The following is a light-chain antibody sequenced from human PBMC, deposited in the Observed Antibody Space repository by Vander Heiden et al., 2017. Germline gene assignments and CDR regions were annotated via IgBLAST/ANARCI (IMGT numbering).Light chain of an antibody. CDR2: WAS. J-gene: IGKJ1*01. V-gene: IGKV4-1*01. CDR3: QQYYNTPRT. CDR1: QGVLTRSNKKNY. Sequence: DLVWTTSPASWAGSLGERATINCKSSQGVLTRSNKKNYLAWYQKKPGQPPRLLIYWASTRESGVPDRFSGSGSGTDFTLTISSLQAEDVAVYYCQQYYNTPRTFGQGTTVEIK.